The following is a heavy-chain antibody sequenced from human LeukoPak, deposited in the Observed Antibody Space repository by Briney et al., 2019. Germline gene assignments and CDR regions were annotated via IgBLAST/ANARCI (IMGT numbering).Heavy chain of an antibody. V-gene: IGHV4-39*01. J-gene: IGHJ6*03. CDR1: GGSISSSSYY. D-gene: IGHD3-10*01. Sequence: SETLSLTCTVSGGSISSSSYYWCWIRQPPGKGLEWIGSIYYIGSTYYNPSLKSRVTISVDTSKNQFSLQLSSVTAADTAVYSCARLITMVRGVIITYHYYYYMDVWGKGTTVTVSS. CDR2: IYYIGST. CDR3: ARLITMVRGVIITYHYYYYMDV.